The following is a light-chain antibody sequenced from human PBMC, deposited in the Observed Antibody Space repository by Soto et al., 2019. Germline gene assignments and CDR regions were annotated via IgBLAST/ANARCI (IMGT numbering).Light chain of an antibody. CDR2: RAS. CDR3: QQYENWPQYN. Sequence: TQSPDTLSASLGEIVTLSCKASQSIGPNLAWYQQRPGQAPRLLIHRASMRATGVPARFIGRGFGTEFTLTITNLQSEDFAVYFCQQYENWPQYNFGQGTKLDI. CDR1: QSIGPN. J-gene: IGKJ2*01. V-gene: IGKV3-15*01.